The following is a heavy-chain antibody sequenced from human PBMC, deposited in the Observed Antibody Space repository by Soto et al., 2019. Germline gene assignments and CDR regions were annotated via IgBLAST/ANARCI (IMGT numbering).Heavy chain of an antibody. CDR3: ARDFIVAFDY. D-gene: IGHD5-12*01. J-gene: IGHJ4*02. CDR2: ISSSSSYI. CDR1: GFTFSSYS. Sequence: EVQLVESGGGLVKPGGSLRLSCAASGFTFSSYSRNWVRQAPGKGLEWVSSISSSSSYIYYADSVKGRFTISRDNAKNSLYLQMNSLRAEDTAVYYCARDFIVAFDYWGQGTLVTVSS. V-gene: IGHV3-21*01.